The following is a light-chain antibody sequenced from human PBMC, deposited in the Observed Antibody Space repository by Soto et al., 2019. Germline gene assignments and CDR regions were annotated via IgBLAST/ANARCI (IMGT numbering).Light chain of an antibody. Sequence: DIQITQSPSSLSAAVGDRVTVTCRASQGISNHLAWYQQKPGKIPKLLIYAASTLQSGVPSRFSGSGSGTDFTLPISSLQPEDVATYYCQKYDSAPLTFGGGTKVEIK. CDR2: AAS. CDR3: QKYDSAPLT. V-gene: IGKV1-27*01. J-gene: IGKJ4*01. CDR1: QGISNH.